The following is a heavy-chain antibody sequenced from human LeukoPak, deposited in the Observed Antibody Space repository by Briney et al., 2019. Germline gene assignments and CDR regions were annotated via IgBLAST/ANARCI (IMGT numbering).Heavy chain of an antibody. CDR3: ARAGPENFNWRYYIDF. Sequence: PSETLSLTCSVSGDSINKYFWSWLRQSPGTGLQWIGYISHTGETNYNPSLKSRVTISLDKSNNQFSLRLSSVTTADTAVYYCARAGPENFNWRYYIDFWGQGILVTVSS. V-gene: IGHV4-59*01. J-gene: IGHJ4*02. D-gene: IGHD1-1*01. CDR2: ISHTGET. CDR1: GDSINKYF.